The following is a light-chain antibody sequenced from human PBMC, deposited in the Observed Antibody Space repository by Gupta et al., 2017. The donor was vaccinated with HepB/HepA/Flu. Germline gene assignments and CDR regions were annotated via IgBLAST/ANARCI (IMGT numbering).Light chain of an antibody. CDR2: AIS. CDR1: QSISTY. J-gene: IGKJ3*01. CDR3: QQNDNHPHVT. Sequence: DIQMTQSPSSLSASVGDRVTITCRASQSISTYLNWYQQKPGKAPKLLIYAISNWQSGVPSRFSGGGYGTDFTLTISSRQPEDFASYFCQQNDNHPHVTFGHGTKVDIK. V-gene: IGKV1-39*01.